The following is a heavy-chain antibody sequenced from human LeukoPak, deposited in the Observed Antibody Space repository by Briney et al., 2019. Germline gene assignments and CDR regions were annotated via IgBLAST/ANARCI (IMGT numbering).Heavy chain of an antibody. V-gene: IGHV3-23*01. CDR3: AKAREEGYYYDSSGYYPDY. CDR2: ISGSGGST. J-gene: IGHJ4*02. Sequence: GGSLRLSCAASGFTFSSYAMSWVRQAPGKGLEWVSAISGSGGSTYYADSVKGRFTISRDNSKNTLYPRMNSLRAEDTAVYYCAKAREEGYYYDSSGYYPDYWGQGTLVTVSS. D-gene: IGHD3-22*01. CDR1: GFTFSSYA.